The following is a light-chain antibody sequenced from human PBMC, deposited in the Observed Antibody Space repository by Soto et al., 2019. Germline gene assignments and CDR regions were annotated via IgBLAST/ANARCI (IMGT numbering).Light chain of an antibody. V-gene: IGKV1-39*01. J-gene: IGKJ1*01. CDR1: QRISNY. Sequence: DLQMTQSPSSLSASVGDRVTITCRTSQRISNYLNWYQQKPGKAPKLLIYAASALQSGVPSRFSGSGSGTDFTLTITSLQPEDFATYYCQQSYSTWTFGQGTKVEIK. CDR2: AAS. CDR3: QQSYSTWT.